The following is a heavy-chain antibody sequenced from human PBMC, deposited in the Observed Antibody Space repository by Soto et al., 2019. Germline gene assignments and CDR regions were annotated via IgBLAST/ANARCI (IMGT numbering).Heavy chain of an antibody. CDR2: FHSRGAT. J-gene: IGHJ4*01. CDR3: ASIWFGDFDY. Sequence: QVQLQESGPGLVKPSQTLSLTCTVSGGSISSADYYWSWIRQPPGKGLEWIGYFHSRGATYKDPSLKSRVTISVDTSKNQISLKLDSVTAADTAVYYCASIWFGDFDYWGHGTLVTVSS. CDR1: GGSISSADYY. V-gene: IGHV4-30-4*01. D-gene: IGHD3-10*01.